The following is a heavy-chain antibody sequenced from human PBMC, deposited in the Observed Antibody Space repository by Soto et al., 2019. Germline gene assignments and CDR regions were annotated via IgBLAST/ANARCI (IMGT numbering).Heavy chain of an antibody. CDR3: ARDLSDSSSWSNFDY. Sequence: SVKVSCKASGYTFTSYYVHWVRQAPGQGLEWMGIINPSGGSTSYAQKFQGRVTMTRDTSTSTVYMELSSLRSEDTAVYYCARDLSDSSSWSNFDYWGQGTLVTVSS. D-gene: IGHD6-13*01. J-gene: IGHJ4*02. CDR1: GYTFTSYY. CDR2: INPSGGST. V-gene: IGHV1-46*01.